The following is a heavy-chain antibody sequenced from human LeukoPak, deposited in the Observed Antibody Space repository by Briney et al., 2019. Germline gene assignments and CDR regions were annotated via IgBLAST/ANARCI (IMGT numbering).Heavy chain of an antibody. V-gene: IGHV4-59*08. CDR2: IYYSGST. D-gene: IGHD3-9*01. J-gene: IGHJ5*02. Sequence: PSETLSLTCTVSGGSISSYYWSWIRQPPGKGLEWIGYIYYSGSTNYNPSLKSRVTISVDTSKNQFSLKLSSVTAADTAVYYCARGMDILTGYWFDPWGQGTLVTVSS. CDR3: ARGMDILTGYWFDP. CDR1: GGSISSYY.